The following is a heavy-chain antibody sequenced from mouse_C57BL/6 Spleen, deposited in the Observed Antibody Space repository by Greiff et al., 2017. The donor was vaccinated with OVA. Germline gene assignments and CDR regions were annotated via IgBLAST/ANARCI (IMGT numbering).Heavy chain of an antibody. Sequence: VQLQQSGPELVKPGDSVKISCKASGYSFTGYFMNWVMQSHGKSLEWIGRINPYNGDTFYNQKFKGKATLTVDKSSSTAHMELRSLTPEDSAVYYCARGGLRRENAMDYWGQGTSVTVSS. J-gene: IGHJ4*01. D-gene: IGHD2-2*01. CDR1: GYSFTGYF. V-gene: IGHV1-20*01. CDR3: ARGGLRRENAMDY. CDR2: INPYNGDT.